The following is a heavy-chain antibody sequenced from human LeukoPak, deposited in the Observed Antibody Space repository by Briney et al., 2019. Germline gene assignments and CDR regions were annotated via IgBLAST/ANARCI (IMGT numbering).Heavy chain of an antibody. CDR3: ARDEGLGNRAFDI. V-gene: IGHV3-30*03. J-gene: IGHJ3*02. D-gene: IGHD1-14*01. CDR1: GFTFSSYS. CDR2: ISYDGSNK. Sequence: PGGSLRLSCAASGFTFSSYSMNWVRQAPGKGLEWVAVISYDGSNKYYADSVKGRFTISRDNSKNTLYLQMNSLRAEDTAVYYCARDEGLGNRAFDIWGQGTMVTVSS.